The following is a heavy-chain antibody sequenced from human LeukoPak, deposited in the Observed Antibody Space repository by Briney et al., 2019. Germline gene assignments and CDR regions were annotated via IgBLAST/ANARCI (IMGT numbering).Heavy chain of an antibody. J-gene: IGHJ4*02. Sequence: ASVKVSCKASGYTFTSYGISWVRQAPGQGLEWMGWISAYNGNTNYAQKLQGRVTMTTDTSTSTAYMELRSLRSDDTAVYYCARQYYYGSGSYFFFGVHSVGEFDYWGRGTLVTVSS. CDR3: ARQYYYGSGSYFFFGVHSVGEFDY. D-gene: IGHD3-10*01. CDR2: ISAYNGNT. CDR1: GYTFTSYG. V-gene: IGHV1-18*01.